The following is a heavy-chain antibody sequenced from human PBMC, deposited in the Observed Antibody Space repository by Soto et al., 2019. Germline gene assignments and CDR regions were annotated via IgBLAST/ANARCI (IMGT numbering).Heavy chain of an antibody. CDR1: GGSISSGGYS. CDR3: ARAHYGDYGYGMDV. Sequence: QLQLQESGSGLVKPSQTLSLTCAVSGGSISSGGYSWSWIRQPPGKGLEWIGYTYHSGSTYYNPSLRRRVHISVDRSKNQFSLELSSVTAADTAVYYCARAHYGDYGYGMDVWGQGTTVTVSS. CDR2: TYHSGST. D-gene: IGHD4-17*01. J-gene: IGHJ6*02. V-gene: IGHV4-30-2*01.